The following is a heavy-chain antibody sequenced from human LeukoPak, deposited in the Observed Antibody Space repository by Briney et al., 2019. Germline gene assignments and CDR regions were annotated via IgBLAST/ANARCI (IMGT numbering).Heavy chain of an antibody. Sequence: SETLSLTCTVSGGSISSSTYHWGWLRQPPGKGLEWIGNIYYGGSTYYHPSLKSRVNISVATSKNQLSLKLSSVSAADTAVYYCASPRGYSYITDTFEIWGQGAMVTVSS. CDR1: GGSISSSTYH. J-gene: IGHJ3*02. D-gene: IGHD5-18*01. V-gene: IGHV4-39*01. CDR2: IYYGGST. CDR3: ASPRGYSYITDTFEI.